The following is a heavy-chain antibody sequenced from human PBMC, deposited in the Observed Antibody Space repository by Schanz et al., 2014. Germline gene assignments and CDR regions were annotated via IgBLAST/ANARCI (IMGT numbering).Heavy chain of an antibody. CDR3: ARAHGNNWYGKGLDY. CDR1: GFTLSNSD. V-gene: IGHV3-23*04. D-gene: IGHD1-1*01. CDR2: ISASGGST. J-gene: IGHJ4*02. Sequence: EVQLVESGGGLVQPGGSLRLSCAASGFTLSNSDMHWVRQGTGKGLEWVSTISASGGSTYYADSVKGRFTISRDNSKNTLYLQMNSLRADDTAVYFCARAHGNNWYGKGLDYWGQGTQVTVSS.